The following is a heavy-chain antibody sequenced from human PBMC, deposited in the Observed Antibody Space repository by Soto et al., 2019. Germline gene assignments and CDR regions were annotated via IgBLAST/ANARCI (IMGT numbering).Heavy chain of an antibody. Sequence: EVQLLESGGGLVQPGGSLRLSRGVSGFTFSNYAMSWVRQAPGKGLEWVSAINIGGDTTYYADSVKGRFTMSRDNSKNTLYLQMNSLRAEDTAVYYCAKLLVTQMPYYYYGLDVWGQGTTVTVSS. D-gene: IGHD2-21*02. J-gene: IGHJ6*02. V-gene: IGHV3-23*01. CDR3: AKLLVTQMPYYYYGLDV. CDR2: INIGGDTT. CDR1: GFTFSNYA.